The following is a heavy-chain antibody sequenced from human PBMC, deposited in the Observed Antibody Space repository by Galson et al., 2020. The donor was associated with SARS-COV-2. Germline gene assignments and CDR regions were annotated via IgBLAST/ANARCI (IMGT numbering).Heavy chain of an antibody. CDR1: GTSISSGSNS. Sequence: SETLSLTCALSGTSISSGSNSWNWIRQPPGKGLEWIGYISHSGGTYYNPSLKSRVTISGDRSKNQFSLRLSSVTAAYTAVYYCARLHYGEYAPEAFDVWGPGTRVTVAS. CDR3: ARLHYGEYAPEAFDV. D-gene: IGHD4-17*01. J-gene: IGHJ3*01. CDR2: ISHSGGT. V-gene: IGHV4-30-2*01.